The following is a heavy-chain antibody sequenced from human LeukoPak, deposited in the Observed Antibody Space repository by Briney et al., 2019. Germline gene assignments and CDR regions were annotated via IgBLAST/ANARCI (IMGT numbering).Heavy chain of an antibody. CDR1: GFTFSSYA. D-gene: IGHD6-13*01. V-gene: IGHV3-23*01. CDR3: AKRGHSSSWYADD. J-gene: IGHJ4*02. Sequence: PGGSLRLSCAASGFTFSSYAMSWVRQAPGKGLEWVSAISGSGGSTHYADSVKGRFTISRDNSKNTLYLQMNSLRAEDTAVYYCAKRGHSSSWYADDWGQGTLVTVSS. CDR2: ISGSGGST.